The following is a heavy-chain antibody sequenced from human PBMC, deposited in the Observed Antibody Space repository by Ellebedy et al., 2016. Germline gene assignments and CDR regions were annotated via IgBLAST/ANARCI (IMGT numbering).Heavy chain of an antibody. J-gene: IGHJ4*02. V-gene: IGHV3-21*06. CDR3: ARDSIDYFDDDYYSYFDF. CDR1: GFTFSDHD. Sequence: GESLKISCAASGFTFSDHDMSWVRQAPGRRLEWVSSISAVYTYTDYGDSVKGRFTVSRDNANNSLYLQMNGLRSEDTAVYYCARDSIDYFDDDYYSYFDFWGQGTLVTVSS. CDR2: ISAVYTYT. D-gene: IGHD2/OR15-2a*01.